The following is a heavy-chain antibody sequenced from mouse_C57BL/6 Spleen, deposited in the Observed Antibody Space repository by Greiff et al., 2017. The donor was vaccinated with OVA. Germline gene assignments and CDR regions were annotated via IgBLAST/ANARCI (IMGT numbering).Heavy chain of an antibody. J-gene: IGHJ1*03. CDR2: INPNNGGT. CDR1: GYTFTDYN. CDR3: ARSRPKYYDYVWYFDV. V-gene: IGHV1-18*01. Sequence: VQLQQSGPELVKPGASVKIPCKASGYTFTDYNMDWVKQSHGKSLEWIGDINPNNGGTIYNQKFKGKATLTVDKSSSTAYMELRSLTSEDTAVYYCARSRPKYYDYVWYFDVWGTGTTVTVSS. D-gene: IGHD2-4*01.